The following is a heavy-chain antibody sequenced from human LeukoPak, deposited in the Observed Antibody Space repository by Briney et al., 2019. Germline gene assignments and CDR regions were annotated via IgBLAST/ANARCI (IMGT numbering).Heavy chain of an antibody. J-gene: IGHJ4*02. CDR2: IYWDDDK. CDR1: GFSLTTSGVG. CDR3: AHRLKSGYNFGYYFDY. D-gene: IGHD5-18*01. Sequence: SGPTLVKPTQTLTLTCTFSGFSLTTSGVGVGWIRQPPGKALEWLTLIYWDDDKRYSPSLKSRVTITKDTSKNQVVLTMTNMDPVDTATYYCAHRLKSGYNFGYYFDYWGQGTLVTVSS. V-gene: IGHV2-5*02.